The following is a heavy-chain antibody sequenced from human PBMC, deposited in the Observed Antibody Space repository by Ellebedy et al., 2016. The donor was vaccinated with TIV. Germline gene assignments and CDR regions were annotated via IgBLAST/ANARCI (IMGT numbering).Heavy chain of an antibody. Sequence: GESLKISCAASGFTVSSNYMSWVRQAPGRGLEWVSTIYSSGGTYYAGSVKGRFTISRDNSKNTLYLQMNSLRAEDTAVYYCARGGGWLQPTWGHQGFFDYWGQGTLVTVSS. J-gene: IGHJ4*02. CDR2: IYSSGGT. D-gene: IGHD5-24*01. V-gene: IGHV3-53*01. CDR1: GFTVSSNY. CDR3: ARGGGWLQPTWGHQGFFDY.